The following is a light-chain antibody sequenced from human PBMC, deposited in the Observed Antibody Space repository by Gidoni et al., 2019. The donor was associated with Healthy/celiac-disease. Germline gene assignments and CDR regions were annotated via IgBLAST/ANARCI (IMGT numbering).Light chain of an antibody. CDR3: AAWEDSLSGNVV. J-gene: IGLJ2*01. Sequence: QSVLSQPPSASGTPGQRVTISCSGSSSKIGSNYVYWYQQLPGTAPKLLIYRNNQRPSGVPDRFSGSKSGTSASLAISGLRSEDEADYYCAAWEDSLSGNVVFGGGTKLTVL. CDR1: SSKIGSNY. CDR2: RNN. V-gene: IGLV1-47*01.